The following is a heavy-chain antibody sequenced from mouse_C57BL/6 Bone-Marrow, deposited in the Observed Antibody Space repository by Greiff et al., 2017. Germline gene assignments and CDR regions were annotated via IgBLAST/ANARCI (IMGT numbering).Heavy chain of an antibody. CDR3: ARTGDYYGSSPAWFAY. D-gene: IGHD1-1*01. CDR1: GFTFSDYG. J-gene: IGHJ3*01. Sequence: EVKLVESGGGLVQPGGSLKLSCAASGFTFSDYGMAWVRQAPRKGPEWVAFISNLAYSIYYADTVTGRFTISRENAKNTLYLEMSSLRSEDTAMYYCARTGDYYGSSPAWFAYWGQGTLVTVSA. CDR2: ISNLAYSI. V-gene: IGHV5-15*01.